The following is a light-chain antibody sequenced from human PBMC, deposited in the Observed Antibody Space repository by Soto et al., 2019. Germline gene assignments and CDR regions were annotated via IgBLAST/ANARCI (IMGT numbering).Light chain of an antibody. CDR1: NIGRKS. CDR2: YDS. Sequence: SYELTQPPSVSVAPGKTARITCGGNNIGRKSVHWYQQRPGQAPVLVIYYDSDRPSGIPERFSGSNSGNTATLTISRVEAGDEADYYCQVWDSSSDHNYVFGTGTKLTVL. V-gene: IGLV3-21*04. J-gene: IGLJ1*01. CDR3: QVWDSSSDHNYV.